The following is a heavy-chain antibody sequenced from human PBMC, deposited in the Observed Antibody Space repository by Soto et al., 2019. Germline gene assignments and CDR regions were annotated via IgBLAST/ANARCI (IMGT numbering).Heavy chain of an antibody. CDR3: TRRPKSPFYGSSSPCDR. CDR2: IYYVGST. Sequence: SETLSLTCTVSGGSISSSSYFWGWVRQSPGKGLESIGSIYYVGSTYYNPSFKSRVTISVDTSKNQFSLRLSSVTAADTAIYYCTRRPKSPFYGSSSPCDRWGQRTLVTVSS. D-gene: IGHD6-6*01. CDR1: GGSISSSSYF. V-gene: IGHV4-39*01. J-gene: IGHJ5*02.